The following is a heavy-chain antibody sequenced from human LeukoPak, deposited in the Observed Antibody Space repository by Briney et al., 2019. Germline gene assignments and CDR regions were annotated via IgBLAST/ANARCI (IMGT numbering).Heavy chain of an antibody. Sequence: GGTLRLSCAASGFTFTSCGMSWVRQAPGKGLEWVSSISSSSSYIYYADSVKGRFTISRDNAKNSLYLQMNSLRAEDTAVYYCASSGGLDYWGQGTLVTVSS. CDR2: ISSSSSYI. CDR1: GFTFTSCG. J-gene: IGHJ4*02. CDR3: ASSGGLDY. D-gene: IGHD3-10*01. V-gene: IGHV3-21*01.